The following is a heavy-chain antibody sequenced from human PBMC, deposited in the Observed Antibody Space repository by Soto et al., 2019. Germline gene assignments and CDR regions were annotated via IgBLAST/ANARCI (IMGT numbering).Heavy chain of an antibody. V-gene: IGHV4-34*01. Sequence: SETLSLTCAVYGGSFSGYYWSWIRQPPGKGLEWIGEINHSGSTNYNPSLKSRVTISVDTPKNQFSLKLSSVTAADTAVYYCARENYYGSGSPLFWGQGTLVTVSS. J-gene: IGHJ4*02. D-gene: IGHD3-10*01. CDR2: INHSGST. CDR3: ARENYYGSGSPLF. CDR1: GGSFSGYY.